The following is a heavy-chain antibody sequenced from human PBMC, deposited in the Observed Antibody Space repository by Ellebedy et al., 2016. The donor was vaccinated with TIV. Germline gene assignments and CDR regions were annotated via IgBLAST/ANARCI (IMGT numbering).Heavy chain of an antibody. J-gene: IGHJ6*02. CDR2: ISSSGSTI. CDR1: GFTFSDYY. CDR3: ARDHPDTAMAVYYYGMDV. D-gene: IGHD5-18*01. Sequence: PGGSLRLSCAASGFTFSDYYMSWIRQAPGKGLEWVSYISSSGSTIYYADSVKGRFTISRDNAKNSLYLQMNSLRAEDTAVYYCARDHPDTAMAVYYYGMDVWGQGTTVTVSS. V-gene: IGHV3-11*04.